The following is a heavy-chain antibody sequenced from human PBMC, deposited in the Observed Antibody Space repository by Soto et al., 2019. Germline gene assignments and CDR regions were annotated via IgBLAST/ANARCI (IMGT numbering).Heavy chain of an antibody. Sequence: SETLSLTCAVSGGSVSGGSYYWNWIRQPPGKGLEWIGYIYFSGRTNYNPSLKSRVTISVDTSKNQFSLKLSSVTAADTAVYYCARDQLEGNWFDPWGQGTLVTVSS. V-gene: IGHV4-61*01. CDR3: ARDQLEGNWFDP. J-gene: IGHJ5*02. D-gene: IGHD1-1*01. CDR1: GGSVSGGSYY. CDR2: IYFSGRT.